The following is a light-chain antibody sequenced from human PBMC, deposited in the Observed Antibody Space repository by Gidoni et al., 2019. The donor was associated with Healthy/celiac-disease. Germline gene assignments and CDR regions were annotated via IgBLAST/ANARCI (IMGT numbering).Light chain of an antibody. V-gene: IGLV1-40*01. CDR1: SSNTGAGYD. CDR3: QSYDSSLSGSGL. J-gene: IGLJ2*01. CDR2: GNI. Sequence: QSVLTRPPSVSGAPAPRVTLSVTERSSNTGAGYDVHWYQQLPVTAPKLLIYGNINRPSGVPDRFAGSNSGTSASLAISGLQAEDEAYYYCQSYDSSLSGSGLFGGGTNLTVL.